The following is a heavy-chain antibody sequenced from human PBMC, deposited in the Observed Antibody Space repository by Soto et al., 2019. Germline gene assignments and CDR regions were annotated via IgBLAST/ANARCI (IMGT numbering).Heavy chain of an antibody. CDR2: ISYDGRNE. CDR3: AKDKYTSTQRVFDY. Sequence: PGGSLRLSCAASGFTFNDYGIHWVRQAPGKGLEWVAVISYDGRNEYYADSVKGRFIISRDNSKSTLYLQMSSLRVEDTAVYYCAKDKYTSTQRVFDYWGQGTLVTVSS. J-gene: IGHJ4*02. V-gene: IGHV3-30*18. D-gene: IGHD6-19*01. CDR1: GFTFNDYG.